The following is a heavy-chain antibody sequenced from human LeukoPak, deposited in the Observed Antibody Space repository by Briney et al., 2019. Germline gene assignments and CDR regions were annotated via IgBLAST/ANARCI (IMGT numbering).Heavy chain of an antibody. D-gene: IGHD3-16*02. CDR3: AKDKVIRFGGVIGD. Sequence: GGSLRLSCAASGFTFDDYAMHWVRQAPGKGLEWVSLISRDGGSTYCGDSVKGRFTISRDNSKNSLYLQMNSLRTEDTALYYCAKDKVIRFGGVIGDWGQGTLVTVSS. CDR1: GFTFDDYA. V-gene: IGHV3-43*02. J-gene: IGHJ1*01. CDR2: ISRDGGST.